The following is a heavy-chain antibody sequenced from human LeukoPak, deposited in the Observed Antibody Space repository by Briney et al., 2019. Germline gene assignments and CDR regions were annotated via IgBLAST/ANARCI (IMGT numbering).Heavy chain of an antibody. J-gene: IGHJ4*02. Sequence: GGSLRLSCAASGFSFSTCAMNWGRQAPGKGLEWVSAISGSGSNTYYADSVKGRFTISRYNSENTLYLQMNSLRAEDTALYYCAKDVRGYNRPFDYWGQGTLVTVSS. CDR3: AKDVRGYNRPFDY. D-gene: IGHD3-10*02. CDR2: ISGSGSNT. CDR1: GFSFSTCA. V-gene: IGHV3-23*01.